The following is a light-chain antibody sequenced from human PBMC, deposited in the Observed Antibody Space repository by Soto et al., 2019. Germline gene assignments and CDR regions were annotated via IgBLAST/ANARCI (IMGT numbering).Light chain of an antibody. CDR1: QSVSSY. Sequence: EIVFTQAPATPGLSPGARSTLSCRASQSVSSYLAWYQQKPGQANRLLIYDAYSRATGIPARFSGSGSGTEFTLSISSLQPEDFAVYYCQKYNNWPLSCGGGTTGDI. V-gene: IGKV3D-15*01. CDR3: QKYNNWPLS. J-gene: IGKJ4*01. CDR2: DAY.